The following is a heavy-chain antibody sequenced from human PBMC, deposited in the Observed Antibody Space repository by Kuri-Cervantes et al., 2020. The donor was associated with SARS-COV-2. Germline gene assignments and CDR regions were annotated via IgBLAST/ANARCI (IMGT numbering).Heavy chain of an antibody. CDR2: IYSGGST. D-gene: IGHD3-22*01. Sequence: SETLSLTCTVSGGSIRSDGYYWSWIRRRPGKGLEWIGYIYSGGSTYYSPSLKSRLTISMDTSKNHFSLKLGAVTAADTAMYYCARYYYDSRGYVFFDYWGRGNPVTVSS. CDR3: ARYYYDSRGYVFFDY. V-gene: IGHV4-31*03. J-gene: IGHJ4*02. CDR1: GGSIRSDGYY.